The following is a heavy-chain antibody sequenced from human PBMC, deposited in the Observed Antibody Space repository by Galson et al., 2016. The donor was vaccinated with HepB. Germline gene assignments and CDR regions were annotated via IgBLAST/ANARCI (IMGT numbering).Heavy chain of an antibody. D-gene: IGHD3-9*01. J-gene: IGHJ4*01. CDR3: ARVSNSGYVYFDS. V-gene: IGHV4-31*03. CDR2: ISYSGST. CDR1: GGSLSSGASF. Sequence: TLSLTCTVSGGSLSSGASFWSWIRQLPGKGLEWIGYISYSGSTYYNPSHKSRVIISVDTSKKQFSLYLNSVTAADTAVYYCARVSNSGYVYFDSWGQGTLVTVSS.